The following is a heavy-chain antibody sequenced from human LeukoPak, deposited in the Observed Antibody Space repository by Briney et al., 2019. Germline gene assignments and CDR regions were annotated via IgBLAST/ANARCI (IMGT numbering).Heavy chain of an antibody. Sequence: PGGTLRLSCAASGFTFSRYWMSWVRQAPGKGLEWVANIKEDGSEKYHVDSVKGRFTISRDDAKNSLYLQMNSLRAEDTAVYYCATLYRDYFDYWGQGTM. D-gene: IGHD2-8*01. CDR2: IKEDGSEK. J-gene: IGHJ4*02. CDR1: GFTFSRYW. V-gene: IGHV3-7*05. CDR3: ATLYRDYFDY.